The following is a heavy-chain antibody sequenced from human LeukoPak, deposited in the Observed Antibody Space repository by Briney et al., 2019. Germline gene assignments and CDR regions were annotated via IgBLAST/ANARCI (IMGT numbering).Heavy chain of an antibody. V-gene: IGHV4-4*02. CDR2: VNLQGST. Sequence: SETLSLTCAVSGGSITQTNYWTWVRQPPGKGLEWIGEVNLQGSTNYNPSLMRRVAISVDTSANHVSLQLTSVSAADTAVYSCAREGGPYRPLDYSGQGTLVTVSS. CDR3: AREGGPYRPLDY. J-gene: IGHJ4*02. CDR1: GGSITQTNY.